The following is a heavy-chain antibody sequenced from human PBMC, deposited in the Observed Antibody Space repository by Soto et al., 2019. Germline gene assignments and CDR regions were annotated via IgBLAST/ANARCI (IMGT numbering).Heavy chain of an antibody. J-gene: IGHJ6*02. V-gene: IGHV3-21*01. CDR1: GFTFSTYS. Sequence: GGSLRLSCVGSGFTFSTYSINWVRQVPGKGLEWVSSISSRSDIYYADSVKGRFTISRDNAKNSVPLQMNSLRAEDTAVYYCAREYTAWPLAYGLDVWGQGTTVTVSS. CDR2: ISSRSDI. CDR3: AREYTAWPLAYGLDV. D-gene: IGHD2-2*02.